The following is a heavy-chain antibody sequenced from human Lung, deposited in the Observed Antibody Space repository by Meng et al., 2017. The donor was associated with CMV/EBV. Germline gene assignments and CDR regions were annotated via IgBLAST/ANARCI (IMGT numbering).Heavy chain of an antibody. J-gene: IGHJ4*02. CDR2: FRCSGSNN. V-gene: IGHV3-11*01. CDR1: RFTFSDFY. Sequence: GESLKISCAASRFTFSDFYMNWIRQAPGKGLEWVSYFRCSGSNNYYANSLRGRFTISWDNAKNSLYLQMNSLSVEDTAVYYCATSYGDYVGREHLGFDYWGQGTXVTVSS. D-gene: IGHD4-17*01. CDR3: ATSYGDYVGREHLGFDY.